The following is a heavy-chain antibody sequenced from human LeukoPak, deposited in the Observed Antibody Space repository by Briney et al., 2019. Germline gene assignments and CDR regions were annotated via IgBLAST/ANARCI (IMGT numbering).Heavy chain of an antibody. J-gene: IGHJ6*03. Sequence: GGSLRLSCAASGFTFSSYEMNWVRQAPGKGLEWVSYISSSGSTIYYADSVKGRFTISRDNAKNSLYLQMNSPRAEDTAVYYCARAHYGSGNTYYYYYYMDVWGKGTTVTISS. D-gene: IGHD3-10*01. CDR1: GFTFSSYE. CDR2: ISSSGSTI. V-gene: IGHV3-48*03. CDR3: ARAHYGSGNTYYYYYYMDV.